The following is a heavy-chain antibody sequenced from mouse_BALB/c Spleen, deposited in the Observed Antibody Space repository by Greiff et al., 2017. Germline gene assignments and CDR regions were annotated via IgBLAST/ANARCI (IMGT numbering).Heavy chain of an antibody. CDR1: GFSLTGYG. Sequence: QVQLKESGPGLVAPSQSLSITCTVSGFSLTGYGVNWVRQPPGKGLEWLGMIWGDGSTDYNSALKSRLSISKDNSKSQVFLKMNSLQTDDTARYYCAREGRLRDFDDWGQGTTLTVSS. CDR2: IWGDGST. CDR3: AREGRLRDFDD. D-gene: IGHD1-2*01. V-gene: IGHV2-6-7*01. J-gene: IGHJ2*01.